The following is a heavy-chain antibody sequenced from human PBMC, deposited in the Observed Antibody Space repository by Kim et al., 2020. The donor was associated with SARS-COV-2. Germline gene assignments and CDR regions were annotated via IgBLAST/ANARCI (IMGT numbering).Heavy chain of an antibody. D-gene: IGHD3-9*01. CDR3: ARGQDSYDILTGYYYD. CDR1: GGSFSAYY. V-gene: IGHV4-34*01. CDR2: INHGGST. J-gene: IGHJ4*02. Sequence: SETLSLTCAVYGGSFSAYYWSWIRQPPGKGLEWIGEINHGGSTNYNQPLKSRVTISVDTSKNQFSLKLSSVTAADTAVYYCARGQDSYDILTGYYYDWGQGTLVTVSS.